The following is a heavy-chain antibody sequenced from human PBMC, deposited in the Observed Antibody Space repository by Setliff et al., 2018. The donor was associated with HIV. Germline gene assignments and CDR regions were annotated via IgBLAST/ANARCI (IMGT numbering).Heavy chain of an antibody. V-gene: IGHV1-58*02. J-gene: IGHJ4*02. CDR2: IVVGSGNT. CDR1: GGTFTSSA. Sequence: SVKVSCKASGGTFTSSAMQWVRQARGQRLEWIGWIVVGSGNTNYAQKFQERVTITRDMSTSTAYMELSSLRSEDTAVYYCAAEGPYYYDSSGYYYWGQGTLVTVSS. D-gene: IGHD3-22*01. CDR3: AAEGPYYYDSSGYYY.